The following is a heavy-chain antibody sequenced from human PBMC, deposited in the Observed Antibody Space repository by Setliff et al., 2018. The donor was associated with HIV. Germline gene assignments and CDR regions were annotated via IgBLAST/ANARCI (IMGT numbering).Heavy chain of an antibody. Sequence: PGGSLRLSCAASGFTSGFTFTNYWMSGVRQAPGKGLEWVANINQNGREKYYVDSVKGRFTISRDNAKDSLYLQMNSLRGEDTAVYYCAGSRGYFVKAEWGQGTLVTVSS. CDR1: GFTSGFTFTNYW. CDR2: INQNGREK. D-gene: IGHD3-22*01. J-gene: IGHJ4*02. CDR3: AGSRGYFVKAE. V-gene: IGHV3-7*01.